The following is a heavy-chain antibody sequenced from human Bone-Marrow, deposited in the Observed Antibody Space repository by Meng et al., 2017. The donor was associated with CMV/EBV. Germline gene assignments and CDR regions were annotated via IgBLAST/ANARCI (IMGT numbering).Heavy chain of an antibody. CDR2: INWNGGST. CDR3: ASLGYCSSTSCYTD. D-gene: IGHD2-2*02. Sequence: GESLKISCAASGFTFDDYGMSWVRQAPGKGLEWVSGINWNGGSTGYADSVKGRFTISRDNAKNSLYLQMNSLRAEDTAVYYCASLGYCSSTSCYTDWGQGTLVTGSS. J-gene: IGHJ4*02. V-gene: IGHV3-20*04. CDR1: GFTFDDYG.